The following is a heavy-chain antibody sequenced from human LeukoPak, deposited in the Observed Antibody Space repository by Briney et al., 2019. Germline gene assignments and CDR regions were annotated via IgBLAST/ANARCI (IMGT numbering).Heavy chain of an antibody. Sequence: GGSLRLSCAASGFTFSTYSMNWVRQAPGKGLEWVSSISRNSRYIYNADSMRGRFTISRDNAKNSLYLQMNSLRAEDTAVYYCAKMYGGTYIGNWGQGTLVTVSA. CDR3: AKMYGGTYIGN. CDR2: ISRNSRYI. J-gene: IGHJ4*02. V-gene: IGHV3-21*01. CDR1: GFTFSTYS. D-gene: IGHD1-26*01.